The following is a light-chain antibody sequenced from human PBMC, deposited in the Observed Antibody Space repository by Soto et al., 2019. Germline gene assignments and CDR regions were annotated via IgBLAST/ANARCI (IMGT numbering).Light chain of an antibody. Sequence: QSVLTQPASVSGSPGQSITLSCTGTSSDVGSNNLVSWYQQHPGKAPKLMICEGGKRPSGVSKRFSGSKSGNTASLTISGLQAEDEADYYCCSYTNTKTYVFGTGTKLTVL. CDR2: EGG. CDR3: CSYTNTKTYV. V-gene: IGLV2-23*01. J-gene: IGLJ1*01. CDR1: SSDVGSNNL.